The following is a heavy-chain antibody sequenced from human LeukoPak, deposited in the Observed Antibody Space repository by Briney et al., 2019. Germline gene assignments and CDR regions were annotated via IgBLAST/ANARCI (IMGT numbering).Heavy chain of an antibody. CDR1: GGSISSGSYY. V-gene: IGHV4-61*02. CDR3: ARHLTTPLPHHDAFDL. Sequence: SGTLSLTCTVSGGSISSGSYYWSWIRQPAGKGLEWIGRIYTSVSTNYNPSLKSRVTISVDTSKNQVALKLLSVTAADTAMYHCARHLTTPLPHHDAFDLWTQGPMLPVPS. CDR2: IYTSVST. J-gene: IGHJ3*01. D-gene: IGHD1-1*01.